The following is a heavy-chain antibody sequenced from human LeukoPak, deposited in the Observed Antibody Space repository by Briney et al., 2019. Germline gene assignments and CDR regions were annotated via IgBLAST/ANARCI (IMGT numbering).Heavy chain of an antibody. CDR3: ARDPYSSGWYGTFSFDY. Sequence: GGSLRLSCAASGFTFSSYNMNWVRQAPGKGLEWVSSISSSSSYIYYADSVKGRFTISRDNAKNSLYLQMNSLGAEDTAVYYCARDPYSSGWYGTFSFDYWGQGTLVTVSS. D-gene: IGHD6-19*01. J-gene: IGHJ4*02. CDR1: GFTFSSYN. CDR2: ISSSSSYI. V-gene: IGHV3-21*01.